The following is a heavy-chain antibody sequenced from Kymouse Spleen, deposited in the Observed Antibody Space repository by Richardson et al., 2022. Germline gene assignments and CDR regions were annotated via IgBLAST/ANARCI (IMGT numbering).Heavy chain of an antibody. V-gene: IGHV3-9*01. CDR1: GFTFDDYA. D-gene: IGHD2-15*01. CDR2: ISWNSGSI. CDR3: AKDSGTPRQYYYYGMDV. Sequence: EVQLVESGGGLVQPGRSLRLSCAASGFTFDDYAMHWVRQAPGKGLEWVSGISWNSGSIGYADSVKGRFTISRDNAKNSLYLQMNSLRAEDTALYYCAKDSGTPRQYYYYGMDVWGQGTTVTVSS. J-gene: IGHJ6*02.